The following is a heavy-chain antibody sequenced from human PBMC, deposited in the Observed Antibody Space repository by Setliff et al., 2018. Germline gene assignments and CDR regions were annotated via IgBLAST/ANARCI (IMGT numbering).Heavy chain of an antibody. CDR2: IIPILGIA. V-gene: IGHV1-69*10. CDR3: AGGYPSNFDY. J-gene: IGHJ4*02. D-gene: IGHD3-22*01. CDR1: GGTFSSYA. Sequence: SVKVSCKASGGTFSSYAISWVRQAPGQGLEWMGGIIPILGIANYAQKFQGRVTITADKSTSTAYMELSSLRAEDTAIYYCAGGYPSNFDYWGQGTLVTVSS.